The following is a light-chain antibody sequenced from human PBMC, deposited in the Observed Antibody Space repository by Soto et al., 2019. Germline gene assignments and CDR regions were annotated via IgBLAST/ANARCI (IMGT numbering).Light chain of an antibody. Sequence: QSVLTQPPSASGNPGQRVTISCSGSSANLARNSVNWYQQFPGTAPKLLIYKTDQRPSGVPDRFSGSKSGTSASLAITGLQSEDEGYYYCTSWDDSVNIWVFGGGTKVTVL. V-gene: IGLV1-44*01. CDR1: SANLARNS. J-gene: IGLJ3*02. CDR2: KTD. CDR3: TSWDDSVNIWV.